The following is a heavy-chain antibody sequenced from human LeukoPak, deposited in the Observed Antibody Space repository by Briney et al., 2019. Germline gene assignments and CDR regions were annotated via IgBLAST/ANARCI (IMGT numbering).Heavy chain of an antibody. D-gene: IGHD3-16*01. CDR1: GYSFTNYC. CDR2: IYPGDSDT. J-gene: IGHJ5*02. V-gene: IGHV5-51*01. CDR3: ARHGSSYYEPKYNWFDP. Sequence: GESLKISCKGSGYSFTNYCIACLLQMPGKGLEWMGIIYPGDSDTRCSPSFQGQLTLSADKSISTAYLQWSSRKASDTAMYYCARHGSSYYEPKYNWFDPWGQGTMVTVSS.